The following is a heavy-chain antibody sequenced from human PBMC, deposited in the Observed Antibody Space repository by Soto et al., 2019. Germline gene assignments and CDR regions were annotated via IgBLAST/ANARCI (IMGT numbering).Heavy chain of an antibody. Sequence: QEQLVQSGAEVKKPGASVKISCKASGYTFSNFDINWVRQATGLGPEWMGWMNPKSGNAVYAEKFQGRVTMTRNTSSTAAYMELRSLRPDDTAIYSCMRGRLDTGTRPPTWFFDLWGRGPLVSVSS. CDR3: MRGRLDTGTRPPTWFFDL. CDR1: GYTFSNFD. CDR2: MNPKSGNA. J-gene: IGHJ2*01. V-gene: IGHV1-8*01. D-gene: IGHD2-8*01.